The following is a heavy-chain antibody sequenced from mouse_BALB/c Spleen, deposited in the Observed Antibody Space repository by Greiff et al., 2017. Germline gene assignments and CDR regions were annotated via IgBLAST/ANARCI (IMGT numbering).Heavy chain of an antibody. CDR1: GYAFSSYW. Sequence: QVQLQQSGAELVRPGSSVKISCKASGYAFSSYWMNWVKQRPGQGLEWIGQIYPGDGDTNYNGKFKGKATLTADKSSSTAYMQLSSLTSEDSAVYFCARGDGNYYMDYWGQGTSVTVSS. CDR2: IYPGDGDT. V-gene: IGHV1-80*01. CDR3: ARGDGNYYMDY. D-gene: IGHD2-1*01. J-gene: IGHJ4*01.